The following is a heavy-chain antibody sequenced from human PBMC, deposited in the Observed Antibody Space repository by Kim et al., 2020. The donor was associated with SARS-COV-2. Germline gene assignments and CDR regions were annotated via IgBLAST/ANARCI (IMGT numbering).Heavy chain of an antibody. J-gene: IGHJ4*02. Sequence: GGSLRLSCAASGFTFSSYWMHWVRQAPGKGLVWVSRINSDGSSTSYADSVKGRFTISRDNAKNTLYLQMNSLRAEDTAVYYCARESKTLGVGDYWGQGTLVTVSS. CDR1: GFTFSSYW. D-gene: IGHD3-16*01. CDR2: INSDGSST. CDR3: ARESKTLGVGDY. V-gene: IGHV3-74*01.